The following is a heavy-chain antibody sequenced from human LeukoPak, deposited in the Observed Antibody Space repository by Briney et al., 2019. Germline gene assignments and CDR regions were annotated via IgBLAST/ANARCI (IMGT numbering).Heavy chain of an antibody. CDR3: ARDAHQQQVFWYYFDY. CDR1: GGSISSYY. V-gene: IGHV4-4*07. J-gene: IGHJ4*02. CDR2: IYTSGST. D-gene: IGHD6-13*01. Sequence: SETLSLTCTVSGGSISSYYWSWIRQPAGKGLEWIGRIYTSGSTNYNPSLKSRVTISVDKSKNQFSLKLSSVTAADTAVYYCARDAHQQQVFWYYFDYWGQGTLVTVSS.